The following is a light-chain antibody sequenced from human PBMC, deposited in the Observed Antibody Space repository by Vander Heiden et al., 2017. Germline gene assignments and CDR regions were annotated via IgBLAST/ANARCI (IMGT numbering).Light chain of an antibody. V-gene: IGKV1-5*01. CDR2: DAS. CDR1: QSISSW. CDR3: QQYNSYST. J-gene: IGKJ1*01. Sequence: IQTPQSPSTLSASVGDRVTITCRASQSISSWLAWYQQKPGKAPKLLIYDASTLESGVPSRFSGSGSETEFTLTISSLQPDDFATYYCQQYNSYSTFGQGTKVEIK.